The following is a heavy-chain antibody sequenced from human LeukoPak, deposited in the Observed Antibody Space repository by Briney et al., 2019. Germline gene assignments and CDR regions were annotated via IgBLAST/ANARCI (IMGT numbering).Heavy chain of an antibody. CDR1: GYSISSGYY. V-gene: IGHV4-38-2*02. D-gene: IGHD3-3*01. CDR2: IYHSGST. Sequence: PSETLSLTCAVSGYSISSGYYWGWIRQPPGKGLEWIGSIYHSGSTYYNPSLKSRVTISVDTSKNQFSLKLSSVTAADTAVYYCARDSGVAYDFWSGFTPDYYYYYMDVWGKGTTVTVSS. J-gene: IGHJ6*03. CDR3: ARDSGVAYDFWSGFTPDYYYYYMDV.